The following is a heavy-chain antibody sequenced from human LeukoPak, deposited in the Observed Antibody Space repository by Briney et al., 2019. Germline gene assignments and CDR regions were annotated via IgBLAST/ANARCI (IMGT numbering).Heavy chain of an antibody. CDR2: MNPNSGNT. J-gene: IGHJ2*01. Sequence: ASVKVSCKASGYTFTSYDINWVRQATGQGLEWMGWMNPNSGNTGYAQKFQGRVTMTRNTSISTAYMELSSLRSEDTAVYYCARDRGGYCSGGSCYSPWYFDLWGRGTLVTVSS. CDR1: GYTFTSYD. CDR3: ARDRGGYCSGGSCYSPWYFDL. V-gene: IGHV1-8*01. D-gene: IGHD2-15*01.